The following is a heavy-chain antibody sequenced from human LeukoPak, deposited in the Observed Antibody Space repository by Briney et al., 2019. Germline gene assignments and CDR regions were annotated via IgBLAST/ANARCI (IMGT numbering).Heavy chain of an antibody. CDR2: ISAYNGNT. Sequence: ASVKVSCKVSGYTLTELSMHWVRQAPGQGLEWMGWISAYNGNTNYAQKLQGRVTMTTDTSTSTAYMELRNLRSDDTAVYYCARDLRVVGATKVDYWGQGTLVTVSS. J-gene: IGHJ4*02. D-gene: IGHD1-26*01. V-gene: IGHV1-18*01. CDR1: GYTLTELS. CDR3: ARDLRVVGATKVDY.